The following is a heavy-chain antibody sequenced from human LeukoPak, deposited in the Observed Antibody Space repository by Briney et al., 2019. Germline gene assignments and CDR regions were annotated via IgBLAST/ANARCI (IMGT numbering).Heavy chain of an antibody. D-gene: IGHD4-17*01. CDR1: GESITSGDYY. V-gene: IGHV4-30-4*01. J-gene: IGHJ6*02. CDR2: IYFSGRT. CDR3: ARTLYADSSYYHNAMEV. Sequence: PSETLSLTCTVSGESITSGDYYWSWIRQPPGKGLEWIGYIYFSGRTYSHPSLKSRVTISVDTSKNQFSLKLNSVTAADTAVYYCARTLYADSSYYHNAMEVWGQGTTVTVSS.